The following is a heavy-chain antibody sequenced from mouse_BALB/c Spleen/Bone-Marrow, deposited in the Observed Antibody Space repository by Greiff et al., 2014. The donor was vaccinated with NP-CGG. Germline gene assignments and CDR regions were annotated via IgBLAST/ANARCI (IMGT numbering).Heavy chain of an antibody. Sequence: VHLVESGPGLVAPSQNLSITCTVSGFSLTNYDVHWARQPPGKGLEWLGLIWSGGNTNYNSAFMSRLIISKDNSKSQVFLKMNSLQTDDTAIYFCARENYGSYYYAMDYWGQGTSVTVSS. V-gene: IGHV2-9*02. CDR2: IWSGGNT. D-gene: IGHD1-1*01. CDR3: ARENYGSYYYAMDY. J-gene: IGHJ4*01. CDR1: GFSLTNYD.